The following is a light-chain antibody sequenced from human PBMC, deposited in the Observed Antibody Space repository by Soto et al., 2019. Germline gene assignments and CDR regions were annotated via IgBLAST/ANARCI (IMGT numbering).Light chain of an antibody. Sequence: QTARRHPPSASWSPGHLVAISCTGTSSDVGGYNYVSWYQQHPGKAPKLMIYEVNKRPSGVPDRFSGSKSGNTASLTVSGLQAEDEADYYCSSYAGSSNVFGTGTKVTVL. CDR2: EVN. J-gene: IGLJ1*01. CDR1: SSDVGGYNY. V-gene: IGLV2-8*01. CDR3: SSYAGSSNV.